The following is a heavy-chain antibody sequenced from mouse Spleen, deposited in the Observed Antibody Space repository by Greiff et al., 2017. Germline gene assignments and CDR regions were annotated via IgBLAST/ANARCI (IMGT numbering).Heavy chain of an antibody. Sequence: QVQLKQPGAELVRPGSSVKLSCKASGYTFTSYWMDWMKQRPGQGLAWIGNIYPSDSETHYNQKFKDKATLTVDKSSSTAYMQLSSLTSEDSAVYYGARADYYGDMDYWGQGTSVTVSS. D-gene: IGHD2-1*01. CDR1: GYTFTSYW. J-gene: IGHJ4*01. V-gene: IGHV1-61*01. CDR2: IYPSDSET. CDR3: ARADYYGDMDY.